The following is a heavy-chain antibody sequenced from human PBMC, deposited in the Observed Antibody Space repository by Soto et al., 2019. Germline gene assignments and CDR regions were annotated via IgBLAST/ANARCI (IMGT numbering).Heavy chain of an antibody. CDR3: VRSPGGWLHYSDY. CDR2: INAGNGNT. CDR1: GYTFTSYA. J-gene: IGHJ4*02. D-gene: IGHD6-19*01. V-gene: IGHV1-3*05. Sequence: QVQLVQSGAEEKKPGASVKVSCKASGYTFTSYAMHWVRQAPGQRLEWMGWINAGNGNTKYSQKFQGRVTITRDTSASTAYMELSSLRSEDTAVYYCVRSPGGWLHYSDYWGQGTLVTVSS.